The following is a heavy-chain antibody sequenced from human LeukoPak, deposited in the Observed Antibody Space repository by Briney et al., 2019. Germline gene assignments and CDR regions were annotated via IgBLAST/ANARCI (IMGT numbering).Heavy chain of an antibody. CDR2: INTGNGNT. CDR1: GYTFTNYA. V-gene: IGHV1-3*03. Sequence: ASVKTSCKASGYTFTNYAMHWVRKAPGQRLEWMGWINTGNGNTKYSQEFQGRVTITRDTSANTAYMELSSLRSEDMAVYYCARAVKYRSGPLTDLLPYYFDYWGQGTLVTVSS. D-gene: IGHD6-19*01. J-gene: IGHJ4*02. CDR3: ARAVKYRSGPLTDLLPYYFDY.